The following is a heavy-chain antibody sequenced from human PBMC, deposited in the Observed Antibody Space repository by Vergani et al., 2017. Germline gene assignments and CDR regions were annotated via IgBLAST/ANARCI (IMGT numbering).Heavy chain of an antibody. V-gene: IGHV4-39*07. J-gene: IGHJ4*02. CDR2: IYYSGST. CDR3: ARGPGWASTVTTEGAGDY. Sequence: QLQLQESGPGLVKPSETLSLTCTVSGGSISSSSYYWGWIRQPPGKGLEWIGYIYYSGSTYYNPSLKSRVTISLDTSKNQFSLKLSSVTAADTAVYYCARGPGWASTVTTEGAGDYWGQGTLVTVSS. D-gene: IGHD4-17*01. CDR1: GGSISSSSYY.